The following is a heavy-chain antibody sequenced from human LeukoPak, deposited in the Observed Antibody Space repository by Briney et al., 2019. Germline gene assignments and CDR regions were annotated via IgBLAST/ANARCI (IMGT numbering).Heavy chain of an antibody. J-gene: IGHJ4*02. V-gene: IGHV4-39*01. CDR2: IYYSGST. D-gene: IGHD3-16*02. CDR3: ARQYRDYYFDY. CDR1: GGSISSSSYY. Sequence: SETLSLACTVSGGSISSSSYYWGWIRQPPGKGLEWIGSIYYSGSTYYNPSLKSRVTISVDTSKNQFSLKLSPVTAADTAVYYCARQYRDYYFDYWGQGTLVTVSS.